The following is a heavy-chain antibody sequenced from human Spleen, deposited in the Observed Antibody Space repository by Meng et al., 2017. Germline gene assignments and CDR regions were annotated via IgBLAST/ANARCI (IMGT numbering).Heavy chain of an antibody. Sequence: ASVKVSCKASGYTFTGYYMHWVRQAPGQGLEWMGRINPNSGGTNYAQKFQGRVTMTRDTSISTAYMELSRLRSDDTAVYYCARDLLYDPYGSRSSLIDYWGQGTLVTVSS. V-gene: IGHV1-2*06. CDR1: GYTFTGYY. CDR3: ARDLLYDPYGSRSSLIDY. J-gene: IGHJ4*02. D-gene: IGHD3-10*01. CDR2: INPNSGGT.